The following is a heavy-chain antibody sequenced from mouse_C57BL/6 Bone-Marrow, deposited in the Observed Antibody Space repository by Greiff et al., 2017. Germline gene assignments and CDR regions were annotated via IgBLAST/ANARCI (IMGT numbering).Heavy chain of an antibody. CDR3: TKAGLLLISWFAY. Sequence: VQLKQSGAELVRPGASVKLSCTASGFNIKDDYMHWVKQRPEQGLEWIGWIDPENGDTEYASKFQGKDTITADTSSNTAYLQLSSLTSEDTAVYDCTKAGLLLISWFAYWGQGTLVTVSA. V-gene: IGHV14-4*01. J-gene: IGHJ3*01. CDR1: GFNIKDDY. D-gene: IGHD1-1*01. CDR2: IDPENGDT.